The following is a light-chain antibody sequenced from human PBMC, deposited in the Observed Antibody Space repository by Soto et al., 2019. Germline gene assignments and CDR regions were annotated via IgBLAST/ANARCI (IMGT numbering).Light chain of an antibody. Sequence: QPVLTQPPSMSGAPGQRVTISCTGSSANIGANFDVHWYQQFPGTGPKLLIYANSYRPSGVPARFSGSKSGTSATLAITGLQAEDEADYYCQSYDSGLSSSIFGGGTQLTVL. J-gene: IGLJ2*01. V-gene: IGLV1-40*01. CDR3: QSYDSGLSSSI. CDR1: SANIGANFD. CDR2: ANS.